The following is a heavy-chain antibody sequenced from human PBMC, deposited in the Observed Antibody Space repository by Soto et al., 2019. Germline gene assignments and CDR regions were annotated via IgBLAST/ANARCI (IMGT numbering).Heavy chain of an antibody. J-gene: IGHJ4*02. D-gene: IGHD6-6*01. CDR2: ISGYNGNT. V-gene: IGHV1-18*01. CDR1: GYTFTNYG. CDR3: AREGQLGY. Sequence: ASVKVSCKASGYTFTNYGFSWVRQAPGQGLEWMGWISGYNGNTNYAERLQGRVTMTTDTSTSTAYMELKSLRYDDTAVDYCAREGQLGYWGQGTPVTVSS.